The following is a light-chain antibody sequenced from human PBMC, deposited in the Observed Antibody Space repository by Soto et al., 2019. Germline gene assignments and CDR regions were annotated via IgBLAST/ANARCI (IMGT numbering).Light chain of an antibody. J-gene: IGKJ5*01. CDR2: GAS. Sequence: EILMTQSPAALAVSPGERATLSCRASQRLNDNLAWYQHKPGRPPRLLIYGASNRATGIPDRFSGSGSGTQFTLTISSLQSEDFALYYCQQYDDWPRTFGQGTRLGL. V-gene: IGKV3-15*01. CDR1: QRLNDN. CDR3: QQYDDWPRT.